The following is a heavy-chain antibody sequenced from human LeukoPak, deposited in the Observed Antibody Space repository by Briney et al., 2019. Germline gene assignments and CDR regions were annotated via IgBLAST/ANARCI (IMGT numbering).Heavy chain of an antibody. CDR1: GFTFSSSA. CDR3: AKDWQRIAAADY. V-gene: IGHV3-23*01. Sequence: GGSLRLSCAASGFTFSSSAMSWVRQAPGKGLEWVSAISNNGGYTYYADSVQGRFTISRDNSKSTLCLQMNSLRAEDTAVYYCAKDWQRIAAADYWGQGTLVTVSS. J-gene: IGHJ4*02. D-gene: IGHD6-13*01. CDR2: ISNNGGYT.